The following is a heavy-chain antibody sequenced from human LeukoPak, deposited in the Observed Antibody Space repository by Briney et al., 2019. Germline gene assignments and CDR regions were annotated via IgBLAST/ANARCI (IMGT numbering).Heavy chain of an antibody. D-gene: IGHD3-22*01. CDR3: ARESGYYHASDY. J-gene: IGHJ4*02. V-gene: IGHV1-2*02. CDR2: INPNSGGT. Sequence: WASVKVSCKASGYTFTGYYMHWVRQAPGQGLERTGWINPNSGGTNYAQKFQGRVTMTRDTSISAAYMELSRLRSDDTAVYYCARESGYYHASDYWGQGTLVTVSS. CDR1: GYTFTGYY.